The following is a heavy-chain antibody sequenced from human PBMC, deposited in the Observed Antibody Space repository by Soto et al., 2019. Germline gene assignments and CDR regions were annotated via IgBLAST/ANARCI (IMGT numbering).Heavy chain of an antibody. CDR3: AIEGRHLALDS. CDR1: GFTSYW. Sequence: GESLRISCKGSGFTSYWIAWVRQMPGKGLEWMGIIYPEDSDTIYSPSFQGQVTISVDKSTTTAYLQWNSLRASDTAMYYCAIEGRHLALDSSALRTTVPVSA. J-gene: IGHJ5*01. V-gene: IGHV5-51*01. CDR2: IYPEDSDT.